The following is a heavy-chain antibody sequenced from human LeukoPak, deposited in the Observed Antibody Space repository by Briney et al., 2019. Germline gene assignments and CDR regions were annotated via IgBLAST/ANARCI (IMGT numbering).Heavy chain of an antibody. CDR2: INHSGYT. D-gene: IGHD4-17*01. CDR1: GVSSNDYY. Sequence: PSETLSLTCAVSGVSSNDYYWSWVRQTPGKGLEWIGEINHSGYTNDSPSLKSRVTLSIDTPRKQFSLNLRSVTVADTGIYYCTRMTTEHDYWGQGTLVTVSS. CDR3: TRMTTEHDY. V-gene: IGHV4-34*01. J-gene: IGHJ4*02.